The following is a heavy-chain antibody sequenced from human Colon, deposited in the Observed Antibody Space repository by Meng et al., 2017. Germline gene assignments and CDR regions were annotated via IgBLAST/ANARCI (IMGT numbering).Heavy chain of an antibody. D-gene: IGHD1-26*01. V-gene: IGHV4-61*03. CDR1: GGSVSSPVYY. CDR2: VYYTGSA. Sequence: HVQLQGSGHTLVRPSDTLSLTCTCSGGSVSSPVYYWSWIRQPPGKGLEWIGYVYYTGSANYNPSLKSRVTISVDTSKNHFSLNLTSVTAADTAVYYCARGRGSYSSIDFWGQGTLVTVSS. CDR3: ARGRGSYSSIDF. J-gene: IGHJ4*02.